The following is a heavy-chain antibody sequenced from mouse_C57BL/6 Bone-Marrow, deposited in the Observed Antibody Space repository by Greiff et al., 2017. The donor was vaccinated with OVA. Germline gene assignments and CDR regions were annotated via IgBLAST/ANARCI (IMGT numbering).Heavy chain of an antibody. Sequence: VQLQQSGPELVKPGASVKISCKASGYTFTDYYMNWVKQSHGKSLEWIGDINPNNGGTSYNQKFKGKATLTVDKSSSTAYMELRSLTSEDSAVYYCARKSNYVLGYYFDYWGQGTTLTVSS. D-gene: IGHD2-5*01. V-gene: IGHV1-26*01. J-gene: IGHJ2*01. CDR1: GYTFTDYY. CDR2: INPNNGGT. CDR3: ARKSNYVLGYYFDY.